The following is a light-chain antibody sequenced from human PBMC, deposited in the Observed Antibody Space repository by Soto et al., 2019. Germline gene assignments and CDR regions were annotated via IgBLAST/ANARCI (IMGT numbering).Light chain of an antibody. J-gene: IGKJ5*01. Sequence: DIQMTQSPSSVSASVGDRVSITCRASQGISNWLAWYQQKPGRAPKLLIYAASSVQSGVSSIFSGSGSGTDFTLTISRLEPEDFALYYCQHYVERSPITFGQGTRLEIK. CDR3: QHYVERSPIT. CDR1: QGISNW. CDR2: AAS. V-gene: IGKV1D-12*01.